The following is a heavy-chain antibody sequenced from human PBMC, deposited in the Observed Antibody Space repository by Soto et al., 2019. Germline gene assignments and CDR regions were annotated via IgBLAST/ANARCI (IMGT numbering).Heavy chain of an antibody. CDR2: ISGGGDSI. CDR1: GFTFSNSA. D-gene: IGHD1-26*01. CDR3: AKAVGPLAPSSRVFDC. Sequence: GSLRLPWGASGFTFSNSALNWGRQVPGEGLEWVSIISGGGDSIYYADSVKGRFSISRDNSRNTVYLQMSSLRADDTAVYFCAKAVGPLAPSSRVFDCWGQGTLVTVSS. V-gene: IGHV3-23*01. J-gene: IGHJ4*02.